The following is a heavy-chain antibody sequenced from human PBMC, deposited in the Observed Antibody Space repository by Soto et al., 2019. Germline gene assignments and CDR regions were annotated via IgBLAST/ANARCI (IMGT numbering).Heavy chain of an antibody. D-gene: IGHD3-22*01. CDR1: GFTFSSYS. CDR2: ISSSSSTI. V-gene: IGHV3-48*02. J-gene: IGHJ4*02. CDR3: ARDIAWGYYDSSGYPPPFDY. Sequence: GGSLRLSCAAAGFTFSSYSMNWVRQAPGKGLEWVSYISSSSSTIYYADSVKGRFTISRDNDKNSLYLQMNSLRDEDTAVYYCARDIAWGYYDSSGYPPPFDYWGQGTLVTVSS.